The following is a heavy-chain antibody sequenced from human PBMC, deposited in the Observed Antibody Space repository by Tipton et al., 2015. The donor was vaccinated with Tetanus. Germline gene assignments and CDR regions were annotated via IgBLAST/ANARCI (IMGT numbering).Heavy chain of an antibody. CDR2: IYPGDSDT. Sequence: VQLVQSGAEVKKPGESLKISCKASGYSFPNYYIAWVRHMPGKGLEWMGTIYPGDSDTRYSPSFQGQVTISVDKSINTAYLQWSSLKASDTSMFYCARAHCTDGVCNFDFWGQGALVTVAS. D-gene: IGHD2-8*01. CDR1: GYSFPNYY. CDR3: ARAHCTDGVCNFDF. V-gene: IGHV5-51*01. J-gene: IGHJ4*02.